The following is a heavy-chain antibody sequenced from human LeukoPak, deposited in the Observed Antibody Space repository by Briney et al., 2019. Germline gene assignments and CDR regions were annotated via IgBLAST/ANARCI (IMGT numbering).Heavy chain of an antibody. CDR1: GFTFSSYS. V-gene: IGHV3-21*01. J-gene: IGHJ4*02. CDR3: ASGGPTSLRFDY. D-gene: IGHD1-1*01. Sequence: GGSLRLSCAASGFTFSSYSMNWVRQAPGKGLEWVSSISSSSSYIYYAASVKGRFTISRDNAKNSLYLQMNSLRAEDTAVYYCASGGPTSLRFDYWGQGTLVTVSS. CDR2: ISSSSSYI.